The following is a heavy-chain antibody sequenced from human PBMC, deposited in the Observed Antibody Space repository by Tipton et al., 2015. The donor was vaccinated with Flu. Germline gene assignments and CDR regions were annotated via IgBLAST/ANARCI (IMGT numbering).Heavy chain of an antibody. Sequence: TLSLTCTVSGGSISSYYWSWIRQPPGKGLEWIGYIYYSGSINYNPSLKSRVTISVDTSKNQFSLKLSSVTAADTAVYYCARAPDSIVGATVFDYWGQGTLVTVSS. CDR1: GGSISSYY. V-gene: IGHV4-59*01. CDR3: ARAPDSIVGATVFDY. D-gene: IGHD1-26*01. J-gene: IGHJ4*02. CDR2: IYYSGSI.